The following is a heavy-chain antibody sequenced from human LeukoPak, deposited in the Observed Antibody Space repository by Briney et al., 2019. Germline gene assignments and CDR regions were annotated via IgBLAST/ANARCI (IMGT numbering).Heavy chain of an antibody. Sequence: KSGGSMRLSCAASGFSFSTYIMNWVRQAPWKVLEWVSSISSSSSYINYADSVKGRFTISRDNAKNSLYLQMNSLRAEDTAVYYCARGSSGWYYFDYWGQGTLVTVSS. D-gene: IGHD6-19*01. CDR2: ISSSSSYI. CDR1: GFSFSTYI. J-gene: IGHJ4*02. CDR3: ARGSSGWYYFDY. V-gene: IGHV3-21*01.